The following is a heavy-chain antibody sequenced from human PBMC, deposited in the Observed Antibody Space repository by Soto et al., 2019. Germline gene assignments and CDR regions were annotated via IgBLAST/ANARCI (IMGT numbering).Heavy chain of an antibody. J-gene: IGHJ4*02. V-gene: IGHV3-21*01. CDR2: ISSSSSYI. D-gene: IGHD6-6*01. CDR1: GFTFSSYS. Sequence: GGSLRLSCAASGFTFSSYSMNWVRQAPGKGLEWVSSISSSSSYIYYADSVKGRFTISRDNAKNSLYLQMNSLRAEDTAVYYCARDRPVYSSSPLYYFDYWGQGTLVTVSS. CDR3: ARDRPVYSSSPLYYFDY.